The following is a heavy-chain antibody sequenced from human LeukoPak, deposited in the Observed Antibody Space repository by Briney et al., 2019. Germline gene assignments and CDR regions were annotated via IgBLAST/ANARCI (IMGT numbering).Heavy chain of an antibody. CDR2: IYYSGST. CDR3: ARALVRLSGYYIDY. CDR1: GGSISSYY. V-gene: IGHV4-59*01. Sequence: SETLSLTCTVSGGSISSYYWSWIRQPPGKGLEWIGYIYYSGSTNYNPSLKSRVTISVDTSKNQFSLKLSSVTAADTAVYYCARALVRLSGYYIDYWGQGTLVTVSS. D-gene: IGHD3-3*01. J-gene: IGHJ4*02.